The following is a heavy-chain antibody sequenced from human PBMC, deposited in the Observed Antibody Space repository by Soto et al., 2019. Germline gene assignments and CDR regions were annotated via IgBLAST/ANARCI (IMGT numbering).Heavy chain of an antibody. V-gene: IGHV1-3*01. CDR2: INAGNGNT. J-gene: IGHJ6*02. D-gene: IGHD3-22*01. CDR3: AREDLIVVVIPRGMDV. Sequence: VASVKVSCKASGYTFTSYAMHWVRQAPGQRLEWMGWINAGNGNTKYSQKFQGRVTITRDTSASTAYMELSSLRSEDTAVYYCAREDLIVVVIPRGMDVWGQGTTVTVS. CDR1: GYTFTSYA.